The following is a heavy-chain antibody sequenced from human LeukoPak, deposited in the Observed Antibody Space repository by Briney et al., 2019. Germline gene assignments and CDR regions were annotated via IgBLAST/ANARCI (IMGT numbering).Heavy chain of an antibody. J-gene: IGHJ5*02. CDR2: IYPGDSDT. CDR3: ARLIAAAHGGFDP. CDR1: GYSFTSYW. D-gene: IGHD6-13*01. V-gene: IGHV5-51*01. Sequence: GESLKISCKGSGYSFTSYWIGWVRQMPGKGLEWMGIIYPGDSDTRYSPSFQGQVTISADKSISTAYLQRSSLKASDTAMYYCARLIAAAHGGFDPWGQGTLVTVSS.